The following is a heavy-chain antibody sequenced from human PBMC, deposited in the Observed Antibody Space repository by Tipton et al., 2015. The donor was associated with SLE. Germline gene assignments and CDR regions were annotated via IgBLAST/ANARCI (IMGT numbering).Heavy chain of an antibody. CDR2: IRTNANNYAT. D-gene: IGHD2-21*01. V-gene: IGHV3-73*01. CDR1: GFTFSGYV. Sequence: SLRLSCVTSGFTFSGYVIHWVRQASGKGLEWVGRIRTNANNYATTYAASVKGRFTISRDDSENTAYLQMNSLRADDTAVYYCARELEGCSGDCLRYWGQGTLVTVSS. CDR3: ARELEGCSGDCLRY. J-gene: IGHJ4*02.